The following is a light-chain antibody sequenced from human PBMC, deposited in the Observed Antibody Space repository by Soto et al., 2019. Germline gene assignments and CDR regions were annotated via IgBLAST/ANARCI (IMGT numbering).Light chain of an antibody. V-gene: IGLV2-14*01. CDR1: RSGVGGYNY. Sequence: QSALTQPASVSGSPGQSITISCTGNRSGVGGYNYVSWYQQHPGKAPKLMIYDVSNRPSGVSNRFSGSKSGNTASLTISGLQAEDEADYYCSSYTSSSHVVFGGGTKLTVL. CDR2: DVS. J-gene: IGLJ2*01. CDR3: SSYTSSSHVV.